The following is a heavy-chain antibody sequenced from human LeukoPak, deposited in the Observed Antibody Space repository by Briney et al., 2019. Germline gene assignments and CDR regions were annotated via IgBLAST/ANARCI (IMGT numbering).Heavy chain of an antibody. Sequence: SESLSLTCTVSGGSINGHYWTWIRQPPGKGLEWIGQIHYSGRADYNPSLKRRVTISVDTSKNQISLNLNSVTAADTAVYYCARFGVDYDMDVWGQGTTVAVSS. CDR2: IHYSGRA. D-gene: IGHD3-16*01. V-gene: IGHV4-59*11. J-gene: IGHJ6*02. CDR3: ARFGVDYDMDV. CDR1: GGSINGHY.